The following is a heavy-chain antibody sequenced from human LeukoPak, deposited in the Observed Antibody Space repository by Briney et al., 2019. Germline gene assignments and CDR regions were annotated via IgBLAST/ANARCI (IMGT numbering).Heavy chain of an antibody. Sequence: GGSLRLSCVASGFTFSTYSMNWVRQAPGKGLEWVAFIRYDGSNKYYADSVKGRFTISRDNSKNTLYLQMNSLRAEDTAVYYCAKDLEKSTTGDRSLGDYWGQGTLVTVSS. CDR2: IRYDGSNK. V-gene: IGHV3-30*02. CDR3: AKDLEKSTTGDRSLGDY. D-gene: IGHD1-14*01. J-gene: IGHJ4*02. CDR1: GFTFSTYS.